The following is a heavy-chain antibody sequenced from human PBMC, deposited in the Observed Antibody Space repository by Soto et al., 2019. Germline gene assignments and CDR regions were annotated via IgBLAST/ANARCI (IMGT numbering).Heavy chain of an antibody. CDR2: IFYSGST. Sequence: SETLSLTCTVSGGSISGHYWTWIRQPPGKGLEWIGYIFYSGSTNYNPSLKSRVTISGDTSKNQFSLKLSSVTAADTAVYYCARVGSSGWSPDYWGPGTLVTVSS. V-gene: IGHV4-59*11. J-gene: IGHJ4*02. CDR3: ARVGSSGWSPDY. CDR1: GGSISGHY. D-gene: IGHD6-19*01.